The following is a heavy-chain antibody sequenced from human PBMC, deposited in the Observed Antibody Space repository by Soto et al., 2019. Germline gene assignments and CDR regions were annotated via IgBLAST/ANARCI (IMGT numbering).Heavy chain of an antibody. V-gene: IGHV3-72*01. J-gene: IGHJ4*02. CDR3: VRVTVGTYYLDS. CDR2: TRDKTHSYTT. Sequence: EVQLVESGGGLVQPGGSLRLSCAASGFIFSDHYMDWVRQAPGKGLEWVGRTRDKTHSYTTEYAASVKGRFAISRDDSKSSLSLQMNSLKIEDTAVYYCVRVTVGTYYLDSWGQGTLVTVSS. CDR1: GFIFSDHY. D-gene: IGHD3-16*01.